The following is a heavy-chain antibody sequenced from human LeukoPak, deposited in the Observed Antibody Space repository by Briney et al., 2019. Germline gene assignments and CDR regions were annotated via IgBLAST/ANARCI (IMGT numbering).Heavy chain of an antibody. Sequence: ASVKVSCKASGYTFTGYYMHWVRQAPGQGLEWMGWINPNSGGTNYAQKFQGRVTMTRDTSISTAYMELSRLRSDDMAVYYCARVLLRYDSSGYYSPFGYWGQGTLVTVSS. J-gene: IGHJ4*02. V-gene: IGHV1-2*02. CDR3: ARVLLRYDSSGYYSPFGY. CDR1: GYTFTGYY. D-gene: IGHD3-22*01. CDR2: INPNSGGT.